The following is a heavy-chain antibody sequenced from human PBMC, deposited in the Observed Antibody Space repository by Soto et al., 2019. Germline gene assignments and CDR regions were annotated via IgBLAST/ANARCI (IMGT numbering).Heavy chain of an antibody. Sequence: ASVKVSCKASGYTFTSYAMHWVRQAPGQRLEWMGWINAGNANTKYSHNFQGRVTIARDTSASTAYMELSSLRSEDTAVYYCARGVAPYYFDYWGQGTLVTVPQ. V-gene: IGHV1-3*01. CDR2: INAGNANT. D-gene: IGHD2-15*01. J-gene: IGHJ4*02. CDR3: ARGVAPYYFDY. CDR1: GYTFTSYA.